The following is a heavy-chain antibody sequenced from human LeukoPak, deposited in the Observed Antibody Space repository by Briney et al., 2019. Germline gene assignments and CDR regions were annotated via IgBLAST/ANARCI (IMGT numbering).Heavy chain of an antibody. D-gene: IGHD4-17*01. V-gene: IGHV1-2*02. CDR1: GYTFTNYY. Sequence: ASVKVSCKASGYTFTNYYMHWVRQAPGQGLEWMGWLNPKTGVTDYAQKFQGRVTLSRDTSISTAYMELSRLRSDDTALYYCATVHTTTVTNDVRDACDMWGQGTMVTVSS. J-gene: IGHJ3*02. CDR3: ATVHTTTVTNDVRDACDM. CDR2: LNPKTGVT.